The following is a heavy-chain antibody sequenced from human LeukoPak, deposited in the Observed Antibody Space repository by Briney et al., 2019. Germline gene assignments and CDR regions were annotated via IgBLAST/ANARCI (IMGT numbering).Heavy chain of an antibody. CDR1: GGTFSSYA. V-gene: IGHV1-69*04. CDR3: ARDVVVGATFSVLPRFDY. J-gene: IGHJ4*02. D-gene: IGHD1-26*01. Sequence: GASVKVSCKASGGTFSSYAISWVRQAPGQGLEWMGRIIPILGIANYAQKFQGRVTITADKSTSTAYMELSSLRSEDTAVYYCARDVVVGATFSVLPRFDYWGQGTLVTVSS. CDR2: IIPILGIA.